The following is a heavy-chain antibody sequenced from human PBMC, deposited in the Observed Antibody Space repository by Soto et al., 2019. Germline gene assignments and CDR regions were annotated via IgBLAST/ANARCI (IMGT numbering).Heavy chain of an antibody. V-gene: IGHV4-38-2*01. D-gene: IGHD3-22*01. CDR1: GYSISSCYY. CDR3: GRLHVKIDGSGPYFDY. Sequence: SETLSLTCAVSGYSISSCYYWGLIRLRPGRGLEWIGSIYHSGNTYYNPSLKSRVTISVDTSKNQYSLKLSSVIAADTAVYYCGRLHVKIDGSGPYFDYWGQGTLVTVSS. CDR2: IYHSGNT. J-gene: IGHJ4*02.